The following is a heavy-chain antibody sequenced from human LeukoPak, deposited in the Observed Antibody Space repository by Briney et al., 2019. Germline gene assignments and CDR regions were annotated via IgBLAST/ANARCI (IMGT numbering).Heavy chain of an antibody. CDR2: ISYGGGNE. CDR3: ARVSGYCSSTSCPIQYYYGMDV. D-gene: IGHD2-2*03. J-gene: IGHJ6*02. Sequence: GGSLRLSCAASGFTFSSYGMDWVRQAPGKGLEWVAVISYGGGNEYYVDSVKGRFTVSRDNAKNSLYLQMNSLRAEDTAVYYCARVSGYCSSTSCPIQYYYGMDVWGQGTTVTVSS. V-gene: IGHV3-30*03. CDR1: GFTFSSYG.